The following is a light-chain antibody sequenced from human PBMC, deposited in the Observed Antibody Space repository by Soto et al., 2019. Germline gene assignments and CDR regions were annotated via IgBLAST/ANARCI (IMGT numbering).Light chain of an antibody. CDR3: MQGTRWPWT. J-gene: IGKJ1*01. CDR2: KVS. V-gene: IGKV2-30*01. CDR1: QSLVYSDGNTY. Sequence: IVVTQSPLSLPVTLGQPASISCKSSQSLVYSDGNTYLNWVQQRPGQSRRRLIYKVSNRDSGVPDRFSGSGSGTEFTLKINRVEADDVGVYYCMQGTRWPWTFGQGTKVEI.